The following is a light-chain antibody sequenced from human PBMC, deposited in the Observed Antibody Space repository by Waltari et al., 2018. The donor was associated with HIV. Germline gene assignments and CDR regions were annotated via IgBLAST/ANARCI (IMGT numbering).Light chain of an antibody. CDR3: QQYSSYWT. Sequence: DIQMAQSPSNLSASVGDRVTITFRASQTINTWLGWYHQKRGGAHLLLVYKASTVENVVPSRFSGSGAGTELTLTISRLQPDDVGFYYCQQYSSYWTFGQGTKVQVK. J-gene: IGKJ1*01. V-gene: IGKV1-5*03. CDR1: QTINTW. CDR2: KAS.